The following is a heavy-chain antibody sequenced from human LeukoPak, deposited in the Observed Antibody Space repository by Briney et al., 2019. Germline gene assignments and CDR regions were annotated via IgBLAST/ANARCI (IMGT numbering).Heavy chain of an antibody. V-gene: IGHV3-21*01. CDR2: ISSSSSYI. CDR1: GFTFSSYS. Sequence: GSLRLSCAASGFTFSSYSMNWVRQAPGKGLEWVSSISSSSSYIYYADSVKGRFTISRDNAKNSLYLQMNSLRAEDTAVYYCARDLLGTPGAPDYWGQGTLVTVSS. D-gene: IGHD1-1*01. CDR3: ARDLLGTPGAPDY. J-gene: IGHJ4*02.